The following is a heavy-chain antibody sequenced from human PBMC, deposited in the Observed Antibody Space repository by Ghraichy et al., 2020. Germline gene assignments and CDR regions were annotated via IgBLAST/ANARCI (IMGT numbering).Heavy chain of an antibody. V-gene: IGHV4-59*01. Sequence: SQTLSLTCTVSGAPIRRFYWSWVRQPPGKGLEWIGYIYNSGSTNYAPSLKRRLTISVDTSKNQFSLKLSSATAADTAVYYCARDGDGNPYAGFDYWGQGALVTVSS. CDR3: ARDGDGNPYAGFDY. D-gene: IGHD5-24*01. CDR1: GAPIRRFY. J-gene: IGHJ4*02. CDR2: IYNSGST.